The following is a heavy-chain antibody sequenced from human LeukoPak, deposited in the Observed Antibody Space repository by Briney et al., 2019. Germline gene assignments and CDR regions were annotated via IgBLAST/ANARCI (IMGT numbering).Heavy chain of an antibody. CDR1: GFTFSDHY. Sequence: GGSLRLSCAASGFTFSDHYMDWVRQAPGKGLEWVGRVRNKANSYTTESAASLKGRFTISRDDSENSVYLQMSSLKTEDTAMYYCVRATRDNSGHWYLDLWGRGTLVTVSS. J-gene: IGHJ2*01. V-gene: IGHV3-72*01. CDR2: VRNKANSYTT. D-gene: IGHD1-1*01. CDR3: VRATRDNSGHWYLDL.